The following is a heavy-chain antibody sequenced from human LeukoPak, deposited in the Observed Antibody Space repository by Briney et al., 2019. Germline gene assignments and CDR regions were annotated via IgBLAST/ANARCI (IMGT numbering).Heavy chain of an antibody. V-gene: IGHV4-4*07. CDR3: ASKGGSPDWFDP. Sequence: SDTLPHTYTVPGGYISIHYWIYLPPPAGEALECSVRIYTSGSTNYNPSLTSRVTMSVDTSKNQFSLKLSYVTAAETAVYYCASKGGSPDWFDPWGQGTLVTVSS. CDR1: GGYISIHY. CDR2: IYTSGST. J-gene: IGHJ5*02. D-gene: IGHD1-26*01.